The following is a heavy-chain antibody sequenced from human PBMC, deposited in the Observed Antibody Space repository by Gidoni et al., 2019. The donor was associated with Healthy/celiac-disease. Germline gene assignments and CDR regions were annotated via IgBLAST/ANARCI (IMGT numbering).Heavy chain of an antibody. CDR3: ARGPQWLANYYFDY. Sequence: QVQLVESGGGVVQPGRSLRLSCAASGFTFSSYGMHWVRQAPGKGLEWVAVIWYDGSNKYYADSVKGRFTISRDNSKNTLYLQMNSLRAEDTAVYYCARGPQWLANYYFDYWGQGTLVTVSS. CDR1: GFTFSSYG. CDR2: IWYDGSNK. J-gene: IGHJ4*02. D-gene: IGHD6-19*01. V-gene: IGHV3-33*01.